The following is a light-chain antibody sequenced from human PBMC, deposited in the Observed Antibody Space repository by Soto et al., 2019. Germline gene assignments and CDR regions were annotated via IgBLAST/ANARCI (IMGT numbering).Light chain of an antibody. CDR1: QGINTH. CDR2: AAS. Sequence: DIQLTQSPSFLSASVGDRVTITCRASQGINTHLAWYQQKPGKAPKLLIYAASTLQRGVPSRFSGSGSGTEFTLSISCLQPEDFATYYCQQLNSYPLNTFGQGTMLEIK. J-gene: IGKJ2*01. CDR3: QQLNSYPLNT. V-gene: IGKV1-9*01.